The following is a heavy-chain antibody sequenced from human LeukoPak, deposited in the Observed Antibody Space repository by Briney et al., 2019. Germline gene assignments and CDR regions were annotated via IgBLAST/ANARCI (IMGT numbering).Heavy chain of an antibody. CDR1: GITLTYDW. CDR3: TKERYCASTTCPGAFDL. J-gene: IGHJ3*01. D-gene: IGHD2-2*01. V-gene: IGHV3-15*01. CDR2: IKSKTYGETT. Sequence: GGSLRLSCAASGITLTYDWMSWVRQAPGKGLEWVGPIKSKTYGETTEYAAPVKGRFTVSREDSKNMVALQMNSLKTEDTALYYCTKERYCASTTCPGAFDLWGQGTMVTVSS.